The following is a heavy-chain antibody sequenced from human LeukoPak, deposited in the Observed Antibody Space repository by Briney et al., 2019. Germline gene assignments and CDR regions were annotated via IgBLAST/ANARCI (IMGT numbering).Heavy chain of an antibody. Sequence: SETLSLTCSVSGASISSGSYYWDWIRQPPGKGLEWIASIYYSGSTYYNPSLKSRVTISVDTSKNQFSLKLSSVTAADTAVYYCARVSIYYGSGSYSYYYYMDVWGKGTTDTVSS. CDR2: IYYSGST. J-gene: IGHJ6*03. V-gene: IGHV4-39*07. CDR3: ARVSIYYGSGSYSYYYYMDV. CDR1: GASISSGSYY. D-gene: IGHD3-10*01.